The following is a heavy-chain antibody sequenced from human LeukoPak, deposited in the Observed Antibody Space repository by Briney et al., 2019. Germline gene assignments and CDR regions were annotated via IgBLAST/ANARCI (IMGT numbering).Heavy chain of an antibody. CDR1: GFRFSDYS. D-gene: IGHD5-24*01. J-gene: IGHJ4*02. V-gene: IGHV3-48*01. Sequence: HPGGSLRLSCAASGFRFSDYSMNWVRQAPGKGLKWISYIGISSGNTNYADSVKGRFTISGDKAKNSLYLQMNSLRVEDTAVYYCARDYKYAFDNWGQGTLVTVSS. CDR2: IGISSGNT. CDR3: ARDYKYAFDN.